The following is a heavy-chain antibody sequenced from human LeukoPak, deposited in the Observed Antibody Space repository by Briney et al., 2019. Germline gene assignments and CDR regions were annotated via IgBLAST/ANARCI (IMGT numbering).Heavy chain of an antibody. D-gene: IGHD3-10*01. J-gene: IGHJ3*02. Sequence: PSETLSLTCAVYGGSFSGYYWSWIRQPPGKGLEWIGEINHSGSTNYNPSLKSRVTISVDTSKNQFSLKLSSVTAADTAVYYCARDKSRTYGSADAFDIWGQGTMVTVSS. CDR1: GGSFSGYY. V-gene: IGHV4-34*01. CDR2: INHSGST. CDR3: ARDKSRTYGSADAFDI.